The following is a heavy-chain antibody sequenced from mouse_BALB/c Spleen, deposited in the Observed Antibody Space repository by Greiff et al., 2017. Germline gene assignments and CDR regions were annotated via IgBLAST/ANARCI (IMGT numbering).Heavy chain of an antibody. CDR1: GFSLTSYG. J-gene: IGHJ1*01. V-gene: IGHV2-6-2*01. D-gene: IGHD2-3*01. CDR3: ARRDGYYGYFDV. Sequence: QVQLKQSGPDLVAPSQSLSITCTVSGFSLTSYGVHWVRQPPGKGLEWLVVIWSDGSTTYNSALKSRLSISKDNSKSQVFLKMNSLQTDDTAMYYCARRDGYYGYFDVWGAGTTVTVSS. CDR2: IWSDGST.